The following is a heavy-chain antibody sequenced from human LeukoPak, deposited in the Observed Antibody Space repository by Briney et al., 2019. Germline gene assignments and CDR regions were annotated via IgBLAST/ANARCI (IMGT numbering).Heavy chain of an antibody. D-gene: IGHD3-3*01. J-gene: IGHJ6*03. CDR1: GGSMSSYY. CDR3: ASSVHYDFWSGMEGGYYYYYMDV. Sequence: SETLSLTCTVSGGSMSSYYWSWIRQPPGKGLEWIGYIYYSGSTNYNPSLKSRVTISVDTSKNQFSLKLSSVTAADTAVYYCASSVHYDFWSGMEGGYYYYYMDVWGKGTTVTVSS. CDR2: IYYSGST. V-gene: IGHV4-59*01.